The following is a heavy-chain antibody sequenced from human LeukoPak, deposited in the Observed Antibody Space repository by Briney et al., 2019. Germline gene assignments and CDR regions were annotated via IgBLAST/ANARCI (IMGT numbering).Heavy chain of an antibody. J-gene: IGHJ2*01. D-gene: IGHD1-26*01. CDR3: ARVTVVGAAAYWYFDL. Sequence: PSETLPLTCTVSGYSISSGYYWGWIRQPPGKGLEWIGSIYHSGSTYYNPSLKSRVTISVDTSKNQFSLKLSSVTAADTAVYYCARVTVVGAAAYWYFDLWGRGTLVTVSS. V-gene: IGHV4-38-2*02. CDR1: GYSISSGYY. CDR2: IYHSGST.